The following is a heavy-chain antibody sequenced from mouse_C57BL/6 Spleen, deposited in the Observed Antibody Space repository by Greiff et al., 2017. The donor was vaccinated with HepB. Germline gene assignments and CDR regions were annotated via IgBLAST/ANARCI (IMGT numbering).Heavy chain of an antibody. Sequence: EVQVVESEGGLVQPGSSMKLSCTASAFTFSDYYMAWVRQVPEKGLEWVANINYDGSSTYYLDSLKSRFIISRDNAKNILYLQMSSLKSEDTATYYCARDLYSYWYFDVWGTGTTVTVSS. J-gene: IGHJ1*03. CDR1: AFTFSDYY. CDR2: INYDGSST. CDR3: ARDLYSYWYFDV. D-gene: IGHD2-12*01. V-gene: IGHV5-16*01.